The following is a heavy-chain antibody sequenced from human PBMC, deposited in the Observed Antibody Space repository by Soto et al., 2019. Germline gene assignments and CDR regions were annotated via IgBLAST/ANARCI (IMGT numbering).Heavy chain of an antibody. D-gene: IGHD2-15*01. CDR2: ISYSGST. Sequence: SETMSLTCTVSGGSMSSYYWTWLRQSPGRGLEWIGYISYSGSTYYNPSLKSRVTISADTSKNQFSLRMNSMIAADTAVYYCARADPDASVGYWGQGTLVTVSS. J-gene: IGHJ4*02. CDR1: GGSMSSYY. CDR3: ARADPDASVGY. V-gene: IGHV4-59*01.